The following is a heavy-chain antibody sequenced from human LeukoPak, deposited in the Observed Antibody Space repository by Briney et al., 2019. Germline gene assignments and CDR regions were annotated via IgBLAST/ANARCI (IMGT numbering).Heavy chain of an antibody. J-gene: IGHJ5*02. CDR3: ARRAAAGLNWFDP. CDR2: IYSGGST. CDR1: GFTVSSNY. Sequence: GGSLRLSCAASGFTVSSNYMSWVRQAPGKGLEWVSVIYSGGSTYYADSEKGRFTISRDNSKNTLYLQMNSLRAEDTAVYYCARRAAAGLNWFDPWGQGTLVTVSS. D-gene: IGHD6-13*01. V-gene: IGHV3-66*04.